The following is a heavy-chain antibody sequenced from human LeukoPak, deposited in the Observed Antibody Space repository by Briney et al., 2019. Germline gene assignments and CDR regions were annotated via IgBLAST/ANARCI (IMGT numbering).Heavy chain of an antibody. Sequence: PGGSLRLSCAASGFTFSSYAMHWVRQAPGKGLEWVAVISYDGSNKYYADSVKGRFTISRDNSKNTLYLQMNSLRAEDTAVYYCARVPRGAGALDYWGQGTLVTVSS. CDR3: ARVPRGAGALDY. CDR2: ISYDGSNK. J-gene: IGHJ4*02. D-gene: IGHD3-10*01. V-gene: IGHV3-30-3*01. CDR1: GFTFSSYA.